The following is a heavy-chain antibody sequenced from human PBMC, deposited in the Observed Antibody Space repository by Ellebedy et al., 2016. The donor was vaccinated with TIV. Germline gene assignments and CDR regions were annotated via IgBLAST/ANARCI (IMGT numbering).Heavy chain of an antibody. Sequence: GESLKISCAASGFSFSTYLMHWVLQAPCKALECLALLSSDGNIKHYADSVKGRFTISRDNSKNTLIVDMNSLRPEDTAVYYCAKGATILGSIVGSWGQGTLVSVSS. CDR3: AKGATILGSIVGS. D-gene: IGHD1-26*01. J-gene: IGHJ4*02. V-gene: IGHV3-30*18. CDR2: LSSDGNIK. CDR1: GFSFSTYL.